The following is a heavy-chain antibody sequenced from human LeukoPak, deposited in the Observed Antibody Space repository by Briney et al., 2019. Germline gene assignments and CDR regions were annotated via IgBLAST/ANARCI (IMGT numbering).Heavy chain of an antibody. Sequence: SETLSLTCTVSGGSISSYYWSWIRQPPGKGLEWIGYIYYSGSTNYNPSLKSRVTISVDTSKNQFSLKLSSVTAADTAVYYCARGRSSDFWSGYYFDYWGQGTLVTVSS. CDR1: GGSISSYY. CDR2: IYYSGST. D-gene: IGHD3-3*01. CDR3: ARGRSSDFWSGYYFDY. V-gene: IGHV4-59*01. J-gene: IGHJ4*02.